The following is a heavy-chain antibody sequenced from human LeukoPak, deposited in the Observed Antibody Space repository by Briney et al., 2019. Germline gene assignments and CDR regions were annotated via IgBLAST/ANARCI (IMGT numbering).Heavy chain of an antibody. J-gene: IGHJ4*02. Sequence: PSETLSLTCTVSGGSISGYNWSWIRRPPGKGLEWIGYIFYSGSTNYNPSLKSRVTMSVDTSKNQFSLKLSSVTAADTAVYYCARHVDCSGGSCYFHIDYWGQGTLVTVSS. V-gene: IGHV4-59*08. CDR1: GGSISGYN. D-gene: IGHD2-15*01. CDR3: ARHVDCSGGSCYFHIDY. CDR2: IFYSGST.